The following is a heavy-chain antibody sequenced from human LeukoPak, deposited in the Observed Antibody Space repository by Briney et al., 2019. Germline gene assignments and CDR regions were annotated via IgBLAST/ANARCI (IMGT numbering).Heavy chain of an antibody. CDR1: GGTFSSYA. D-gene: IGHD2-2*01. Sequence: GASVKVSCKASGGTFSSYAISWVRQAPGQGLEWMGGTIPIFGTANYAQKFQGRVTITTDESTSTAYMELSSLRSEDTAVYYCARPRVVPAAIYGWDAFDIWGQGTMVTVSS. V-gene: IGHV1-69*05. CDR2: TIPIFGTA. J-gene: IGHJ3*02. CDR3: ARPRVVPAAIYGWDAFDI.